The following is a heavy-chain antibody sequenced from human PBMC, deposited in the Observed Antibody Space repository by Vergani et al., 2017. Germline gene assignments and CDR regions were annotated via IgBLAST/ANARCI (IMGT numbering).Heavy chain of an antibody. D-gene: IGHD5-24*01. V-gene: IGHV3-11*05. CDR2: ISSSSSYT. J-gene: IGHJ4*02. CDR3: ARGRWLAGFDY. CDR1: GFTFSDYY. Sequence: QVQLVESGGGLVKPGGSLRLSCAASGFTFSDYYMSWIRQAPGKGLEWVSYISSSSSYTNYADSVKGRFTISRDNAKNSLYLQINSLRAEYTAVYYCARGRWLAGFDYWGQGTLVTVSS.